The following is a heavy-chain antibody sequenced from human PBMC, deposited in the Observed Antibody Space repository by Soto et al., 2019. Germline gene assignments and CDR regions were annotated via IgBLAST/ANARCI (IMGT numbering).Heavy chain of an antibody. CDR3: VKDWSGNTCPCMDV. CDR1: GFTFSSSA. CDR2: ISGGGSSGTTT. Sequence: GGALRLSCAASGFTFSSSAMTWVRQAPGEGLEWVSTISGGGSSGTTTYYADSVKGRFTISRDNSKNTLYLQMSSLRAEDTAVYYCVKDWSGNTCPCMDVWGQGTKVTVSS. J-gene: IGHJ6*02. V-gene: IGHV3-23*01. D-gene: IGHD3-3*01.